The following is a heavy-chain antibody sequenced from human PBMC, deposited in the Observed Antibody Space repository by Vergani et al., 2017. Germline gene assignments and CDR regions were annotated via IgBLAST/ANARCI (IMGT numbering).Heavy chain of an antibody. CDR1: GGSISGYY. CDR3: ARDDAARFDS. Sequence: QVQLQESGPGLMKPSETLSLNCTVSGGSISGYYWVWIRQPPGKGLEWIGYILSTGDTNYNPSLMSRVTISVDTSKNQFSLHLRSVTAADTALYFCARDDAARFDSWGRGALVTVSS. J-gene: IGHJ4*02. V-gene: IGHV4-59*01. CDR2: ILSTGDT.